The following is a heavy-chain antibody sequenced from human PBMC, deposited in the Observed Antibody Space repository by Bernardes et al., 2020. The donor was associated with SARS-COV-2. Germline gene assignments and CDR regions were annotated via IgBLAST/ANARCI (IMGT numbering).Heavy chain of an antibody. CDR1: GYTFTTYH. Sequence: VKVSCKTSGYTFTTYHINWVRQATGQGLEWKGWMNPDSGNTGYAQKFQGRVTMTRDTSKSTAYMELSGLRSEDTAVYYCARYLTSSWYSFDYWGQGSLVTVSS. CDR3: ARYLTSSWYSFDY. CDR2: MNPDSGNT. J-gene: IGHJ4*02. D-gene: IGHD6-13*01. V-gene: IGHV1-8*01.